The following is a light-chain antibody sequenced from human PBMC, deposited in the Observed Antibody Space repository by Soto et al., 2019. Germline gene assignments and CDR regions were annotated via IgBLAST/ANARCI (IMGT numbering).Light chain of an antibody. J-gene: IGKJ1*01. CDR1: QGISNY. CDR3: QKYYSAPWT. Sequence: DIQMTQSPSSLSAFVGDRVTITCRASQGISNYLAWYQQKPGKVPKLLLYAASTLQSGVPSRFSGSGSGPDFTLTISSLQPEDVATYYCQKYYSAPWTFGQGTKVEIK. CDR2: AAS. V-gene: IGKV1-27*01.